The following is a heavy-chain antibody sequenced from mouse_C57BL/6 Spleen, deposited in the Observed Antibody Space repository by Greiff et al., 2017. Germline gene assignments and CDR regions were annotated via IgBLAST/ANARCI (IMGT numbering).Heavy chain of an antibody. CDR2: INPGSGGT. CDR3: ARRRDYDYDGGGFDY. CDR1: GYAFTNYL. J-gene: IGHJ2*01. D-gene: IGHD2-4*01. V-gene: IGHV1-54*01. Sequence: QVQLQQSGAELVRPGTSVKVSCKASGYAFTNYLIEWVKQRPGQGLEWIGVINPGSGGTNYNEKFKGKATLTADKSSSTAYMQLSSLTSEDSAVYFCARRRDYDYDGGGFDYWGQGTTLTVSS.